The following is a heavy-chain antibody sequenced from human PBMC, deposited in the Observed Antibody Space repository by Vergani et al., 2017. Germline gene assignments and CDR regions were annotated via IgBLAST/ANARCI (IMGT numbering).Heavy chain of an antibody. D-gene: IGHD2-15*01. CDR2: MYYSGGT. V-gene: IGHV4-30-4*01. CDR1: GGSISSDDYY. J-gene: IGHJ4*02. Sequence: QVQLQESGPGLVKPSQTLSLTCTVSGGSISSDDYYWSWIRQPPGKGLEWIGYMYYSGGTYYNPSLKSRVTISIETSKNQFSLKLRSVTAADTAVYYCARRYCSGSNCYSAFDYWGQGTLVTVSS. CDR3: ARRYCSGSNCYSAFDY.